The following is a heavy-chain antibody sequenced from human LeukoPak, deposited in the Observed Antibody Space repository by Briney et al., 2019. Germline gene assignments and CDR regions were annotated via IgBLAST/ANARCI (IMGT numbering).Heavy chain of an antibody. D-gene: IGHD3-22*01. CDR1: AGSICNSY. J-gene: IGHJ5*02. V-gene: IGHV4-59*07. CDR2: ISAGGDI. Sequence: SDTLSLTCAVSAGSICNSYCSWARQPPGKGLEFIGYISAGGDINYSPSLRSRATMSINPSNNQLSLTLTSVTTADTAVYFCVRGPGRGYDLEPWGQGSLVTVSS. CDR3: VRGPGRGYDLEP.